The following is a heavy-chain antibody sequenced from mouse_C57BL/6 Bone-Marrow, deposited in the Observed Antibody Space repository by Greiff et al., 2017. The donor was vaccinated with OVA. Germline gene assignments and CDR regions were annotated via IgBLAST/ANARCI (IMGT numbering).Heavy chain of an antibody. J-gene: IGHJ3*01. V-gene: IGHV5-4*01. Sequence: VQLKESGGGLVKPGGSLKLSCAASGFTFSSYAMSWVRQTPEKRLEWVATISDGGSYTDYPDNVKGRFTISRENAKNNLYLQMSHLKSEDTAMYYCARDLAGTWFAYWGQGTLVTVSA. CDR1: GFTFSSYA. CDR2: ISDGGSYT. D-gene: IGHD4-1*01. CDR3: ARDLAGTWFAY.